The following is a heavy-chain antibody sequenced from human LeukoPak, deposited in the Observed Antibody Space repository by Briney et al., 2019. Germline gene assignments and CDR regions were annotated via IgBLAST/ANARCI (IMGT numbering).Heavy chain of an antibody. CDR3: ARDTDYGDYDDAFDI. V-gene: IGHV3-21*01. J-gene: IGHJ3*02. D-gene: IGHD4-17*01. CDR1: GFTFSSFT. CDR2: IASDSSYM. Sequence: PGGSLRLSCAASGFTFSSFTMNWVRQAPVKGLEWVSSIASDSSYMSYADSVKGRFTISRDNSKNTLYLQMNSLRAEDTAVYYCARDTDYGDYDDAFDIWGQGTMVTVSS.